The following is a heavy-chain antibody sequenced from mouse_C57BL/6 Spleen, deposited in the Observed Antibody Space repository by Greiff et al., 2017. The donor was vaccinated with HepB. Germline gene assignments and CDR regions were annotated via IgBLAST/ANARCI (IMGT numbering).Heavy chain of an antibody. CDR1: GYTFTSYW. CDR2: IHPNSGST. D-gene: IGHD3-2*02. V-gene: IGHV1-64*01. Sequence: QVQLQQPGAELVKPGASVKLSCKASGYTFTSYWMHWVKQRPGQGLEWIGMIHPNSGSTNYNEKFKSKATLTVDKSSSTAYMQLSSLTSEDSAVYYCARTSYSSGFSFDYWGQGTTLTVSS. J-gene: IGHJ2*01. CDR3: ARTSYSSGFSFDY.